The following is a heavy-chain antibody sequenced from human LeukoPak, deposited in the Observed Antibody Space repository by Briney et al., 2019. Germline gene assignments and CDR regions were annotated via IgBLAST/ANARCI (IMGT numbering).Heavy chain of an antibody. J-gene: IGHJ4*02. CDR3: ARHAMAVAGL. CDR1: GFTFSDYY. D-gene: IGHD6-13*01. Sequence: GSLKLSCAASGFTFSDYYMTWVRQPPGKGLEWVGSIYYSGGTYYNPSLKSRVTISVDTSKNQSSLGLSSVTASDTAVYYCARHAMAVAGLWGQGTLVTVSS. V-gene: IGHV4-39*01. CDR2: IYYSGGT.